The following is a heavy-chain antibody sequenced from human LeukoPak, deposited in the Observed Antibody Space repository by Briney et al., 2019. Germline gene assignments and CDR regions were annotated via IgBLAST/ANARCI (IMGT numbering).Heavy chain of an antibody. J-gene: IGHJ2*01. CDR3: AKSRGYWYFDL. V-gene: IGHV3-7*03. Sequence: GGSLRLSCAASEFTFSRHWMSWVRQAPGQGLEWVASINQDGSAIRYVDSVKGRFTISRDNSKNTLYLQMNSLRAEDTAVYYCAKSRGYWYFDLWGPGTLATVSS. CDR2: INQDGSAI. CDR1: EFTFSRHW. D-gene: IGHD3-10*01.